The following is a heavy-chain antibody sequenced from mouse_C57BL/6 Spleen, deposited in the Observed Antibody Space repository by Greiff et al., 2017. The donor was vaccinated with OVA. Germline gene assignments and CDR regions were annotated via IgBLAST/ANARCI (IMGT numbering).Heavy chain of an antibody. D-gene: IGHD3-2*02. CDR3: ARNPLRLQGYAMDY. J-gene: IGHJ4*01. CDR2: IDPSDSYT. Sequence: QVHVKQPGAELVMPGASVKLSCKASGYTFTSYWMHWVKQRPGQGLEWIGEIDPSDSYTNYNQKFKGKSTLTVDKSSSTAYMQLSSLTSEDSAVYYCARNPLRLQGYAMDYWGQGTSVTVSS. V-gene: IGHV1-69*01. CDR1: GYTFTSYW.